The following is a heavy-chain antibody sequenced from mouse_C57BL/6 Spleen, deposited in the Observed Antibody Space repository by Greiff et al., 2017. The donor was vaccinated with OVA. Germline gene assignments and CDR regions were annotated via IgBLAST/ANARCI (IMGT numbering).Heavy chain of an antibody. CDR3: ARDIYDGYYWYFDV. J-gene: IGHJ1*03. CDR2: IYPGDGDT. Sequence: VQLQQSGAELVKPGASVKISCKASGYAFSSYWMNWVKQRPGKGLEWIGQIYPGDGDTNYNGKFKGKATLTADKSSSTAYMQLRSLTSEDSAVYFCARDIYDGYYWYFDVWGTGTTVTVSS. V-gene: IGHV1-80*01. CDR1: GYAFSSYW. D-gene: IGHD2-3*01.